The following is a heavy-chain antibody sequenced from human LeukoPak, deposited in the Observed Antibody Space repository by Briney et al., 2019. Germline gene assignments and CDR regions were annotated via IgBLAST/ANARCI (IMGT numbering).Heavy chain of an antibody. CDR2: IYSGGST. Sequence: GGSLRLSCAASGFTFSSYAMSWVRQAPGKGLEWVSVIYSGGSTYYADSVKGRFTISRDNSKNTLYLQMNSLRAEDTAVYYCARGGEIEYSSSLHFDYWGQGTLVTVSS. D-gene: IGHD6-6*01. J-gene: IGHJ4*02. V-gene: IGHV3-53*01. CDR1: GFTFSSYA. CDR3: ARGGEIEYSSSLHFDY.